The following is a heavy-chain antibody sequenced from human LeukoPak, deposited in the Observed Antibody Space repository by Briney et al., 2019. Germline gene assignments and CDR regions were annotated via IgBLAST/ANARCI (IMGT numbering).Heavy chain of an antibody. Sequence: GASVEVSCKASGYTFIGNGITWVRQAPGQGLEWMGWISGYNGNTAHAQMLQGRVTMTTDTSTTTAYMELRGLRSDDTAVYYCARSGYCSGASCYAEGIDHWGQGTLVTVSS. V-gene: IGHV1-18*01. CDR3: ARSGYCSGASCYAEGIDH. CDR2: ISGYNGNT. CDR1: GYTFIGNG. J-gene: IGHJ4*02. D-gene: IGHD2-2*01.